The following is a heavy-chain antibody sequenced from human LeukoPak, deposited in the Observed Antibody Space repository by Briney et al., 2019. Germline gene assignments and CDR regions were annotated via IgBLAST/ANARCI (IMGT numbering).Heavy chain of an antibody. Sequence: ASVKVSCKASGYTFTSYGINWVRQAPGQGLEWMGWISTYNGNTNYAQPLQGRVTMTTDTSTSTAYMELRSLRSDDTAVYYCARDRGSYFRAAFDIWGQGTMVTVSS. J-gene: IGHJ3*02. CDR1: GYTFTSYG. D-gene: IGHD1-26*01. CDR2: ISTYNGNT. CDR3: ARDRGSYFRAAFDI. V-gene: IGHV1-18*01.